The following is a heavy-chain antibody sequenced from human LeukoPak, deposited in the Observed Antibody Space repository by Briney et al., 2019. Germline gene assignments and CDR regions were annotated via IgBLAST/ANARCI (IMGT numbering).Heavy chain of an antibody. V-gene: IGHV3-23*01. CDR1: GFTFNNYA. CDR2: ISGNGGRT. J-gene: IGHJ3*02. Sequence: GGSLRLSCAASGFTFNNYAMSWVRQAPGKGLEWVSTISGNGGRTYYADSVKGRFTISRDNSNNTLSLQMKSLRVEDTAVYHCAKGTCSSSSCYGNAIDIWGQGTVVTVSS. D-gene: IGHD2-2*01. CDR3: AKGTCSSSSCYGNAIDI.